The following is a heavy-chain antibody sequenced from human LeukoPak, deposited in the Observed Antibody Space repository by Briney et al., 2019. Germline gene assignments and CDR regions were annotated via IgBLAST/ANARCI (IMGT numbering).Heavy chain of an antibody. CDR2: IIPIFGTA. V-gene: IGHV1-69*13. CDR3: PKAAYDILTGYLFDY. Sequence: GASVKVSCKASGGTFSSYAISWVRQAPGQGLEWMGGIIPIFGTANYAQKFQGRVTITADESTSTAYMELSSLRSEDTAVYYCPKAAYDILTGYLFDYWGQGTLVTVSS. D-gene: IGHD3-9*01. J-gene: IGHJ4*02. CDR1: GGTFSSYA.